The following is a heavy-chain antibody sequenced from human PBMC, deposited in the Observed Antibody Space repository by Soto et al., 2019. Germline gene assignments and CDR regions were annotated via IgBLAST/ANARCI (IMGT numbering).Heavy chain of an antibody. CDR1: GFTFSGSA. CDR3: TTVTAGYCSGGSCYYVDY. Sequence: EVQLVESGGGLVQPGGSLKLSCAASGFTFSGSAMHWVRQASGKGLEWVGRIRSKTDGGTTDYAAPVKGRFTISRDDSKNTLYLQMNSLKTEDTAVYYCTTVTAGYCSGGSCYYVDYWGQGTLVTVSS. D-gene: IGHD2-15*01. CDR2: IRSKTDGGTT. V-gene: IGHV3-15*01. J-gene: IGHJ4*02.